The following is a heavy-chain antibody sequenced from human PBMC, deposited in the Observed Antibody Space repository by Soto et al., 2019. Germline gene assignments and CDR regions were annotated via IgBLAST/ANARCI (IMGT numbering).Heavy chain of an antibody. J-gene: IGHJ4*02. CDR2: ISYDGGER. D-gene: IGHD2-21*02. CDR3: ARDLPLYCRGDCNFDF. CDR1: GFIFSRYG. V-gene: IGHV3-30*03. Sequence: QVQLVESGGGVVQSGGSLRLSCGGSGFIFSRYGMHWVRQAPGKGQEWVTGISYDGGERFYADSVKGRFTISRDNSKNRLDLQMSSLRPEDTAVYYCARDLPLYCRGDCNFDFWGQGTLVTVSS.